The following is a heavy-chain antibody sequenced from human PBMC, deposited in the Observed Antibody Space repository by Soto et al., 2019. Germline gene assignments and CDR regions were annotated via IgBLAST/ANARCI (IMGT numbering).Heavy chain of an antibody. D-gene: IGHD3-3*01. CDR1: GYSSTSYW. J-gene: IGHJ5*02. CDR3: ARAKYYDFWSGYYGWFDP. CDR2: IYPGDSDT. Sequence: PGESLKISCKGSGYSSTSYWIGWVRQMPGKGLEWMGIIYPGDSDTRYSPSFQGQVTISADKSISTAYLQWSSLKASDTAMYYCARAKYYDFWSGYYGWFDPWGQGTLVTVSS. V-gene: IGHV5-51*01.